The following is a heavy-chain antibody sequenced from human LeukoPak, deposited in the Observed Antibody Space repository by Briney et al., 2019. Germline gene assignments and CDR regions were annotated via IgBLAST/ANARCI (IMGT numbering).Heavy chain of an antibody. CDR1: GGTFSSYA. CDR3: ARNSGSYYWYYYYMDV. D-gene: IGHD1-26*01. Sequence: SVKVSCKASGGTFSSYAISWVRQAPGQGLEWMGGIIPIFGTANYAQKFQGRVTITTDESTSTAYMELSSLGSEDTAVYYCARNSGSYYWYYYYMDVWGKGTTVTVSS. V-gene: IGHV1-69*05. CDR2: IIPIFGTA. J-gene: IGHJ6*03.